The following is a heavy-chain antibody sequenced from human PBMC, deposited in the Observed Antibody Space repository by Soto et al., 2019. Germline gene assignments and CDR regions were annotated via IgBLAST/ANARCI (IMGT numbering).Heavy chain of an antibody. CDR3: ARGLHSLFDY. D-gene: IGHD2-21*01. V-gene: IGHV3-33*01. J-gene: IGHJ4*02. Sequence: GGSLRLSCAASGFTFSSYGMHWVRQAPGKGLEWVAVIWYDGNNKYYADSVKGRFTISRDNSNNTLYVQMTSLRAEDTAVYYCARGLHSLFDYWGQGTLVTVSS. CDR1: GFTFSSYG. CDR2: IWYDGNNK.